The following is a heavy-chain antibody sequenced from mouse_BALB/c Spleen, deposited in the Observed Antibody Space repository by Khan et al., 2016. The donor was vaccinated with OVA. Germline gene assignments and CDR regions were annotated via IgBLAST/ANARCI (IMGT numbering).Heavy chain of an antibody. D-gene: IGHD1-1*01. Sequence: QIQLVQSGPELKKPGETVKISCKASGYIFTNYGMNWVKQAPGKGLKWMGWINTNTGEPTYAEEFKGRFAFSLENSASTADLQINNLKNEDTATYFCARDYGSSYGWFAYWGQGTLVTVSA. CDR3: ARDYGSSYGWFAY. CDR1: GYIFTNYG. J-gene: IGHJ3*01. CDR2: INTNTGEP. V-gene: IGHV9-3*02.